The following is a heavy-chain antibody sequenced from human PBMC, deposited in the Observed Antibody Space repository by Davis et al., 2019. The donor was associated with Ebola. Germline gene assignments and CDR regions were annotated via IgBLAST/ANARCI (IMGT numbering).Heavy chain of an antibody. D-gene: IGHD5-12*01. J-gene: IGHJ6*02. CDR3: ARLLVPGYSGYDYLNDYYYYGMDV. CDR1: GYNFTNYW. CDR2: INPGDSDT. V-gene: IGHV5-51*01. Sequence: PGGSLRLSCQGSGYNFTNYWIGWVRQMPGKGLEWMGIINPGDSDTRYSPSSLGQVTFSADKSISTAYLQWSSLKASDTALYYCARLLVPGYSGYDYLNDYYYYGMDVWGQGTTVTVSS.